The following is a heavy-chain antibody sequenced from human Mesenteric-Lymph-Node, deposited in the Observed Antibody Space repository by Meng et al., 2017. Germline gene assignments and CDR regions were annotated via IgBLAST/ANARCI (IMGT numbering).Heavy chain of an antibody. CDR2: ISDSDGST. Sequence: GESLKISCAASGFTFSSYAMSWVRQAPGKGLEWVSAISDSDGSTYYADSVKGRFTISRDNSKNTLYLQMNSLRAEDTAIYYCAKDRGYRILSSTPYALDVWGQGTTVTVSS. CDR1: GFTFSSYA. D-gene: IGHD2-15*01. V-gene: IGHV3-23*01. CDR3: AKDRGYRILSSTPYALDV. J-gene: IGHJ6*02.